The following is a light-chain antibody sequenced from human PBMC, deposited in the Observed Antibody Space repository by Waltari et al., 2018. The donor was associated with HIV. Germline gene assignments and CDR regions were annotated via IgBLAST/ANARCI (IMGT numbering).Light chain of an antibody. J-gene: IGLJ3*02. CDR1: NSNVGHTF. CDR2: RND. V-gene: IGLV1-44*01. Sequence: QSVLTQPPSASKTPGQRLLMSCSGTNSNVGHTFVSSFQQFTGAALTLVIYRNDRRASGLLNRVSGAKASSSASMAMSGIQSDDEGDYCCASRDDKLGNWVFGVGTKLTV. CDR3: ASRDDKLGNWV.